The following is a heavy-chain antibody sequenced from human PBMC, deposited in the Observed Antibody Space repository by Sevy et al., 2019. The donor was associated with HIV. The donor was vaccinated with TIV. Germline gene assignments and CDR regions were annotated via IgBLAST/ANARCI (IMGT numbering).Heavy chain of an antibody. D-gene: IGHD6-13*01. Sequence: GESLKISCKGSGYSFTSYWIAWVRQMPGKGLEWMGVIYPGDSDTRYSPSFQGQVTISADKSISTAYLQWSSLKASDTAMYNCARHGGSRSWYLGAFDIWGQGTKVTVSS. J-gene: IGHJ3*02. CDR2: IYPGDSDT. CDR1: GYSFTSYW. CDR3: ARHGGSRSWYLGAFDI. V-gene: IGHV5-51*01.